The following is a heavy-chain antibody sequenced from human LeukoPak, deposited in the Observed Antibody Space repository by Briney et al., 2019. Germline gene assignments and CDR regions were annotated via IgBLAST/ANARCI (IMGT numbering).Heavy chain of an antibody. J-gene: IGHJ4*02. D-gene: IGHD4-11*01. V-gene: IGHV3-74*01. CDR2: IRSDGSST. Sequence: GGSLRLSCAASGFTFSSYWMHWVRHAPGKGLVWVSRIRSDGSSTTYADSVKGRFTISRDNNKNTLYLQMNSLRADDTAVYYCARDDYNRHWGQGTLVTVSS. CDR3: ARDDYNRH. CDR1: GFTFSSYW.